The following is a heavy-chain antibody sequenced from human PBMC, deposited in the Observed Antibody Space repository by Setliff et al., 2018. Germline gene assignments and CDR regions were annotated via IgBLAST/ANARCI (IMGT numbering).Heavy chain of an antibody. V-gene: IGHV1-18*01. CDR3: LRLVRYCTKIACQATSGDEV. D-gene: IGHD2-8*01. CDR2: ISAYNGKT. Sequence: ASVKVSCKASGYTFRQSIVSWVRQAPGQGLEWVGWISAYNGKTYFAQKFQDRITLTTDTSTNTGYLELRGLRSDDTAVYYCLRLVRYCTKIACQATSGDEVWGLGTLVTVS. CDR1: GYTFRQSI. J-gene: IGHJ4*02.